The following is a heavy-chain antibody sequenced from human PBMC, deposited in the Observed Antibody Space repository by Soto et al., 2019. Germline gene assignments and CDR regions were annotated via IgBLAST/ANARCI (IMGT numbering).Heavy chain of an antibody. CDR2: ISSSSSYI. Sequence: GGSLRLSCAASGFTFSSYSMNWVRQAPGKGLEWVSSISSSSSYIYYADSVKGRFTISRDNAKNSLYLQMNSLRAEDTAVYYCARSEVELYYYYYMDVWGKGTTVTVSS. CDR3: ARSEVELYYYYYMDV. J-gene: IGHJ6*03. D-gene: IGHD1-26*01. CDR1: GFTFSSYS. V-gene: IGHV3-21*01.